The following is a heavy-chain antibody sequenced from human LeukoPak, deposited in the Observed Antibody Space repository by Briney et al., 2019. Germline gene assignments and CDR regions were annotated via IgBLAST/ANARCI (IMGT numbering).Heavy chain of an antibody. Sequence: KPGGSLRLSCAASGFTFSSYSMNWVRQAPGKGLEWVSSISSSSSYIYYADSVKGRFTISRDNAKNSLYLQMNSLRAEDTAVYYCAKDRGYGDKAFDYWGQGTLVTVSS. CDR3: AKDRGYGDKAFDY. CDR2: ISSSSSYI. CDR1: GFTFSSYS. J-gene: IGHJ4*02. D-gene: IGHD4-17*01. V-gene: IGHV3-21*01.